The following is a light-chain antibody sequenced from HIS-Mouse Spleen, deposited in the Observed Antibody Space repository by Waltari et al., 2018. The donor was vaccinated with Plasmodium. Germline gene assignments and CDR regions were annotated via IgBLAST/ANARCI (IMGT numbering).Light chain of an antibody. J-gene: IGLJ1*01. V-gene: IGLV2-14*01. CDR3: SSYTSSSTLLYV. CDR2: EVS. Sequence: QSALTQPASLSGSPGQSITISCTGPSSDVGGYNYVSWYQQHPGKAPKLMIYEVSNRPSGVSNRFSGSKSGNTASLTISGLQAEDEADYYCSSYTSSSTLLYVFGTGTKVTVL. CDR1: SSDVGGYNY.